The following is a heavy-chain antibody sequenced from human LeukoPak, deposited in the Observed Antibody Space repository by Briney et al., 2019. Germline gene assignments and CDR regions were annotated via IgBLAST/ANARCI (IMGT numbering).Heavy chain of an antibody. J-gene: IGHJ4*02. D-gene: IGHD6-13*01. V-gene: IGHV4-61*02. CDR3: AAYSSSWYDY. Sequence: SQTLSLTCTVSGGSISSGSYYWSWIRQPAGKGLEWIGRIYTSGSTNYNPSLKSRVAISVDTSKNQFSLRLSSVTAADTAVYYCAAYSSSWYDYWGQGTLVTVSS. CDR2: IYTSGST. CDR1: GGSISSGSYY.